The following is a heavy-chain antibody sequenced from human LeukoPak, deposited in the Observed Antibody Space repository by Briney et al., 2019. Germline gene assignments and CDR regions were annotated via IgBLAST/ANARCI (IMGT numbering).Heavy chain of an antibody. CDR1: GFTFSSYW. D-gene: IGHD6-13*01. J-gene: IGHJ4*02. Sequence: PGGSLRLTCAASGFTFSSYWMSWVRQAPGKGLEWVANIKQDGSEKNYVDSVKGRFTISRDNAKNSLDLQMNSLRAEDTAVYYCAREPRIAAAGFDYWGQGTLVTVSS. V-gene: IGHV3-7*01. CDR2: IKQDGSEK. CDR3: AREPRIAAAGFDY.